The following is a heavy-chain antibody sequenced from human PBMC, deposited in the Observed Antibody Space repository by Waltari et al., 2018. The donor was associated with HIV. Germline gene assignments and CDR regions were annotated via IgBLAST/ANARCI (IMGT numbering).Heavy chain of an antibody. CDR1: RFTFSGDS. V-gene: IGHV3-21*01. Sequence: EVQLVESGGGLVKPGGSLRLSCAASRFTFSGDSMNWVRPAPGKGLEWISSISSSSSYIYYADSVKGRFTISRDNAKNSLYLQMNSLRAEDTAVYYCAREDCSGGSCYSSGFDYWGQGTLVTISS. J-gene: IGHJ4*02. CDR2: ISSSSSYI. D-gene: IGHD2-15*01. CDR3: AREDCSGGSCYSSGFDY.